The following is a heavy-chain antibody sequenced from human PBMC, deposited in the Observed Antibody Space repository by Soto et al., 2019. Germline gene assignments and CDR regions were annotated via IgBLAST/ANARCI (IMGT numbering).Heavy chain of an antibody. Sequence: QVQLVQSGAEVKKPGASLRVSCETSGGTSTIYAITWVRQAPGQGLQWMGRIVPTLRITNYAQEFQGRLTITADSSTSTAHIELTSLTSAATALYSCATAHYGAGRVGVQSWGQGTLVTVSS. D-gene: IGHD4-17*01. CDR2: IVPTLRIT. V-gene: IGHV1-69*04. J-gene: IGHJ5*02. CDR1: GGTSTIYA. CDR3: ATAHYGAGRVGVQS.